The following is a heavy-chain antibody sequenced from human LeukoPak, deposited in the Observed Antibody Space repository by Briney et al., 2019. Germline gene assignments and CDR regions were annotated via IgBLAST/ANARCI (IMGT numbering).Heavy chain of an antibody. Sequence: GGSLRLSCAASGFTFSNYWMSWVRQAPGRGLEWVANIKEDGSEKQYVDSVKGRFTISRDNAKNSLYLQMDSLRAEDSAVYYCARDLDITMIVVVIKGGLDYWGQGTLVTVSS. V-gene: IGHV3-7*01. CDR3: ARDLDITMIVVVIKGGLDY. CDR2: IKEDGSEK. CDR1: GFTFSNYW. J-gene: IGHJ4*02. D-gene: IGHD3-22*01.